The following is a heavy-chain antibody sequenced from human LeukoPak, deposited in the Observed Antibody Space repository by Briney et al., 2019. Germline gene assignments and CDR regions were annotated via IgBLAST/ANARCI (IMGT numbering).Heavy chain of an antibody. CDR3: AAGGRGDEPFDY. J-gene: IGHJ4*02. D-gene: IGHD3-16*01. CDR1: GFTFTSSS. CDR2: IVVGSGNT. V-gene: IGHV1-58*02. Sequence: SVKVSCKASGFTFTSSSMQWVRQARGQRLEWIGWIVVGSGNTNYAQKFQERVTITRDMSTSTAYMELSSLRPEDTAVYYCAAGGRGDEPFDYWGQGTLVTVSS.